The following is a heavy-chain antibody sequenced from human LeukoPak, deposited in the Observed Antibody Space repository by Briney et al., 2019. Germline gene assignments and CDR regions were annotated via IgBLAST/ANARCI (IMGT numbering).Heavy chain of an antibody. D-gene: IGHD1-26*01. Sequence: ASVKVSCKASGYIFTNYGISWVRQAAGQGLEWMGWITTHNGSTHYAQNLQGRVTVTTDTSTSTVYMELRTLRSDDTAVYYCARDRKGGSYWTITGDWFDPWGQGTLVTVSS. CDR1: GYIFTNYG. J-gene: IGHJ5*02. V-gene: IGHV1-18*01. CDR3: ARDRKGGSYWTITGDWFDP. CDR2: ITTHNGST.